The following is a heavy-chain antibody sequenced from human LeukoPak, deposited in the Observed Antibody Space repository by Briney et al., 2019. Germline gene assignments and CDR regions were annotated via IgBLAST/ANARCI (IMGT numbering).Heavy chain of an antibody. V-gene: IGHV4-34*01. D-gene: IGHD6-19*01. CDR1: GGSFSGYY. Sequence: PSETLSLTCAVYGGSFSGYYWSWISQPPGKGLEWIGEINHSGSTNYNPSLKSRVTISVDTSKNQFSLKLSSVTAADTAVYYCASSYSSGWYFDYWGQGTLVTVSS. CDR2: INHSGST. CDR3: ASSYSSGWYFDY. J-gene: IGHJ4*02.